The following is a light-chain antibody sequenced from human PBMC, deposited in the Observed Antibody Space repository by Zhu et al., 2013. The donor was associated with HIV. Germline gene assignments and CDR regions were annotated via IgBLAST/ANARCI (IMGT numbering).Light chain of an antibody. CDR2: AKN. V-gene: IGLV3-19*01. J-gene: IGLJ2*01. CDR3: NSRDSTGNHLL. Sequence: SSELTQDPAVSVALGQTVRITCQGNSLRSYYASWYQQKPGQAPVVVIYAKNNRPSGIPDRFSGSSSGNTASLTITGAQAEDEADYYCNSRDSTGNHLLFGGGTKLTVL. CDR1: SLRSYY.